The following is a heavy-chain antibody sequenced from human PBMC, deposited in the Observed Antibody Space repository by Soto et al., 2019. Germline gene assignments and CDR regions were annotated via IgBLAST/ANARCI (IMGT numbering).Heavy chain of an antibody. CDR3: ANLPPTPDWFDP. Sequence: AAVKVGNKGTGCTFPDYFKHWLRHAPGQGLEWMGRINPNSGATNYARKFQDRVTMTRDTSINTAYMELSSLRSDDTAIYYCANLPPTPDWFDPWGQGTLVTVSS. D-gene: IGHD2-15*01. J-gene: IGHJ5*02. CDR2: INPNSGAT. CDR1: GCTFPDYF. V-gene: IGHV1-2*06.